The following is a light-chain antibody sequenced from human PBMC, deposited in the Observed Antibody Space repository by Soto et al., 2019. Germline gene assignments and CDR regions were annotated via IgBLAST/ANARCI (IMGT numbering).Light chain of an antibody. CDR2: GAS. CDR1: QSVSSSY. Sequence: EIVLTQSPGTLSLSPGERATLSCRASQSVSSSYLAWYQQKPGQAPRLLIYGASSRATGIPDSFSGSESGTDFTLTISRLEPEDFAVYYCQQYGSSPGTLGQGTKLEIK. CDR3: QQYGSSPGT. V-gene: IGKV3-20*01. J-gene: IGKJ2*01.